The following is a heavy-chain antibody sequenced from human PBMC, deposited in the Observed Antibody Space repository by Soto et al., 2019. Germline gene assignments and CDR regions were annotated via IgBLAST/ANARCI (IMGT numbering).Heavy chain of an antibody. CDR2: INPYSGDT. V-gene: IGHV1-2*06. CDR3: LKYSSREHYFDP. CDR1: TYTFTGDH. Sequence: QVHLVQSGPEVRKPGASVKVSCKTSTYTFTGDHMHWVRQAPGQGLEWIGRINPYSGDTNFAQKFQGRVTMTRDTSNGTVHMELSWLRSDDTAMYYCLKYSSREHYFDPWGQGTLVTVSS. J-gene: IGHJ5*02. D-gene: IGHD6-13*01.